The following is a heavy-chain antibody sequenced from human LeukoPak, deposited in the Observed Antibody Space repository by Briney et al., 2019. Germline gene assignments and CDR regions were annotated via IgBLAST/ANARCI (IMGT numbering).Heavy chain of an antibody. V-gene: IGHV1-8*01. J-gene: IGHJ6*03. D-gene: IGHD5-18*01. Sequence: GASVKVSCKASGYSFTSYDLTWVRQATGQGLEWMGWINPNSGNTGYAQKFQGRVTITRNTPLSTAYMELRSLRSDDTAVYYCARGYSYGPYYYYYMDVWGKGTTVTVSS. CDR2: INPNSGNT. CDR3: ARGYSYGPYYYYYMDV. CDR1: GYSFTSYD.